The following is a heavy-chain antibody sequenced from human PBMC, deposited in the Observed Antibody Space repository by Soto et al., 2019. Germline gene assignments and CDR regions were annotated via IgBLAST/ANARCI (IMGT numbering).Heavy chain of an antibody. D-gene: IGHD3-10*01. CDR2: ISHDTSKK. Sequence: QVQLVESGGGVVQPGRSLRLSCAASGFIFGSYGMHWVRQAPGKGLEWVALISHDTSKKDYVDSVQGRFTIVRDNSKNTLDLQMNNLRAEDTAVYYCAKDRGRGSGSYYHYWGQRTLVTVSS. CDR1: GFIFGSYG. CDR3: AKDRGRGSGSYYHY. J-gene: IGHJ4*02. V-gene: IGHV3-30*18.